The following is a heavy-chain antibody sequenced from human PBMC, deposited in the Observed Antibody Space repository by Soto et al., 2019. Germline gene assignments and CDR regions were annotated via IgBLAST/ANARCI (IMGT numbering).Heavy chain of an antibody. CDR2: ISPYNDDT. D-gene: IGHD3-22*01. J-gene: IGHJ6*02. CDR1: GYTFSSYG. V-gene: IGHV1-18*01. CDR3: ARGGYYDSSGSRDYHYYGMNV. Sequence: LVQSGGEVKKPGASVMVSCRASGYTFSSYGISWVRQAPGQGLEWLGWISPYNDDTKYAQKVQGRVFMTKDTSSKTAYLDLRSLGSDDTAVYYCARGGYYDSSGSRDYHYYGMNVWGQGTTGSVSS.